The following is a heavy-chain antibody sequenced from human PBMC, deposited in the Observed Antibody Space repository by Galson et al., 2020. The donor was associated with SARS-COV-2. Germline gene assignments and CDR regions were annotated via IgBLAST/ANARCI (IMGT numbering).Heavy chain of an antibody. CDR1: GYTFTSYG. CDR2: ISAYNGNT. D-gene: IGHD2-2*01. CDR3: ARDFIVVVPAASSLRYYYYYGMDV. Sequence: ASVKVSCKASGYTFTSYGISWVRQAPGQGLEWMGWISAYNGNTNYAQKLQGRVTMTTDTSTSTAYMELRSLRSDDTAVYYCARDFIVVVPAASSLRYYYYYGMDVWGQGTTVTVSS. V-gene: IGHV1-18*01. J-gene: IGHJ6*02.